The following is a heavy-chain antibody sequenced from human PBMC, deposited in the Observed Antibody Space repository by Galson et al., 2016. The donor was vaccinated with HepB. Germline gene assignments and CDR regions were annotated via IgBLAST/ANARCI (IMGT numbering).Heavy chain of an antibody. CDR2: ITSGGTT. V-gene: IGHV3-23*01. CDR1: GFSFSSYA. D-gene: IGHD2-21*02. J-gene: IGHJ6*02. CDR3: SKRPYCYWWHYGMDV. Sequence: SLRLSCAASGFSFSSYAMSWVRQAPGKGLEWVSGITSGGTTYYADSVKGRFTISSDNSKNILYLQMKSLRDEDTAVYYCSKRPYCYWWHYGMDVWGQGTTVTVSS.